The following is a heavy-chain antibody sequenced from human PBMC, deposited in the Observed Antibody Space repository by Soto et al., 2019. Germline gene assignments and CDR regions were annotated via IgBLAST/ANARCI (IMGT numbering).Heavy chain of an antibody. D-gene: IGHD3-10*01. CDR2: IIPIFGTP. J-gene: IGHJ4*02. CDR1: GGTFSRYA. CDR3: ARAAAIMIRGEDY. Sequence: QVQLVQSGAEVQKPGSSVKVSCKASGGTFSRYAISWVRQAPGQGLEWMGGIIPIFGTPIYAQKFQGRVTITADDSTSTAYMELSSLRSEDTAVYYCARAAAIMIRGEDYWGQGTLVTVSS. V-gene: IGHV1-69*01.